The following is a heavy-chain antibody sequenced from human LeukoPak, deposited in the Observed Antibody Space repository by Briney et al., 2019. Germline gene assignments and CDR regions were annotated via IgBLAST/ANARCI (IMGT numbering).Heavy chain of an antibody. V-gene: IGHV4-34*01. Sequence: SETLSLTCAVYGGSFSGYYWSWIRQPPGKGLEWIGEINHSGSTNYNPSLKSRVTISVDTSKNQFSLKLSSVTAADTAVYYCARVLHDDILSPPAFDIWGQGTMVTVSS. J-gene: IGHJ3*02. CDR2: INHSGST. CDR3: ARVLHDDILSPPAFDI. D-gene: IGHD3-9*01. CDR1: GGSFSGYY.